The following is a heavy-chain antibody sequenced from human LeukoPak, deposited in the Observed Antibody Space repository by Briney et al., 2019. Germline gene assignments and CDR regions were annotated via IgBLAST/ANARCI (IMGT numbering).Heavy chain of an antibody. V-gene: IGHV3-74*01. CDR3: ATKQWLAPPPDS. CDR2: INTDGTVT. CDR1: GFTFSKYG. Sequence: GGSLSLSCAASGFTFSKYGMLGVRRAPGMGLEIVSRINTDGTVTTYAESVEGRFTVSRDNADNRMFLQMNSVRDEDTAVYYCATKQWLAPPPDSWGQGTPVTVSS. D-gene: IGHD6-19*01. J-gene: IGHJ4*02.